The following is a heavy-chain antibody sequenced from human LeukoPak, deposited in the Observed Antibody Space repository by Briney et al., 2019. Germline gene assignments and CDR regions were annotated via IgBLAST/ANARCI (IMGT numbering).Heavy chain of an antibody. CDR2: IYSGGST. CDR1: GFTVSSNY. J-gene: IGHJ4*02. Sequence: PGGSLRLSCAASGFTVSSNYMSWVRQAPGKGLEWVSVIYSGGSTYYADSVKGRFTISRDNSKNTLYLQMNSLRAEDTAVYYCARSVDGFRKAGGWYFDYWGQGTLVTVSS. CDR3: ARSVDGFRKAGGWYFDY. V-gene: IGHV3-53*01. D-gene: IGHD5-24*01.